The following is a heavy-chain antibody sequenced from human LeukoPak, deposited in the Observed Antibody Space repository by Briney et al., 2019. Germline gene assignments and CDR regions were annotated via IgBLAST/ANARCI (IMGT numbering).Heavy chain of an antibody. Sequence: SQTLSLTCAISGDSVSSNSAAWNWIRQSPSRGLEWQGRTYYRSKWYNDYAVSVKGRITINPDTSKNQFSLQLNSVIPEDTAVYHCARAEEPTHWNFDLWGRGSLVTVSS. CDR3: ARAEEPTHWNFDL. V-gene: IGHV6-1*01. CDR1: GDSVSSNSAA. J-gene: IGHJ2*01. CDR2: TYYRSKWYN. D-gene: IGHD1-14*01.